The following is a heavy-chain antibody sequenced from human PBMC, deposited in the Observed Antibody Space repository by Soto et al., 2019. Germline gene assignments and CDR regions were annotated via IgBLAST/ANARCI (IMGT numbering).Heavy chain of an antibody. V-gene: IGHV4-4*07. CDR1: VDSITTYY. CDR3: ARYSNNWFQTEGMDV. CDR2: IDTSGNT. J-gene: IGHJ6*02. D-gene: IGHD6-13*01. Sequence: SETLSLTCTVSVDSITTYYWSWIRQPAGKGLEWIGRIDTSGNTNYNPSLKSRVTKSVDTSKKQFSLKLTFVTAADTAVYYCARYSNNWFQTEGMDVWGQGTTVS.